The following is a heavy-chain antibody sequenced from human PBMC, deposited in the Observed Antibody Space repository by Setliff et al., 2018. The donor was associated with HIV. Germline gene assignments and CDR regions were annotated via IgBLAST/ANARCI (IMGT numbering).Heavy chain of an antibody. CDR2: IDPSGSRI. J-gene: IGHJ4*02. D-gene: IGHD2-2*03. CDR1: GFSFSGAW. Sequence: GGSLRLSCAASGFSFSGAWMRWVRQAPGKGLEWVSAIDPSGSRIFYSDSVKGRFTISRDNSKNTLYLQMNSLTAEDTAVYYCAKVDNGHCTSASCRDFDYWGQGTLVTVSS. V-gene: IGHV3-23*01. CDR3: AKVDNGHCTSASCRDFDY.